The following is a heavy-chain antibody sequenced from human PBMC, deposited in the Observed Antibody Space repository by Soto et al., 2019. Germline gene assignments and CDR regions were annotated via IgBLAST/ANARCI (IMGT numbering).Heavy chain of an antibody. D-gene: IGHD5-12*01. CDR1: GFTFDNCG. Sequence: GGSLRLSCAASGFTFDNCGMHWVRQAPGKGLEWVSGISWDSGAIGYADSVKGRFIISRDDAKNSLYLQMNSLRGEDTALYYCVQGRYPTMATPLDHWGQGTQVTVSS. V-gene: IGHV3-9*01. CDR3: VQGRYPTMATPLDH. J-gene: IGHJ5*02. CDR2: ISWDSGAI.